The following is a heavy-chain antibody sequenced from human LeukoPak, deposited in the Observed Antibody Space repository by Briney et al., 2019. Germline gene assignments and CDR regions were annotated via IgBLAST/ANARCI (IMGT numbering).Heavy chain of an antibody. V-gene: IGHV3-30-3*01. CDR2: ISYDGGTK. D-gene: IGHD1-20*01. Sequence: PGASLRLSCAASGFTFSNYAMHWVRQAPGKGLEWVALISYDGGTKYYADAVKGRFTISRDNSKNTLYLQMNSLRAEDTAVHYCARDGTHNWDHFDYWGQGTLVTVSS. CDR3: ARDGTHNWDHFDY. J-gene: IGHJ4*02. CDR1: GFTFSNYA.